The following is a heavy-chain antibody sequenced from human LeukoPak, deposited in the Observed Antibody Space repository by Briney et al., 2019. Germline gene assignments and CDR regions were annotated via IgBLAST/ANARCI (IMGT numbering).Heavy chain of an antibody. V-gene: IGHV3-48*04. Sequence: GGSLRLSCAASGFTFSSYSMNWVRLAPGKGLEWVSSISRSATTIYYADSVKGRFTISRDNAKNSLYLQMNSLRAEDTAVYFCARVGALSSSWLLYWGQGTLVTVSS. D-gene: IGHD6-13*01. CDR2: ISRSATTI. CDR3: ARVGALSSSWLLY. CDR1: GFTFSSYS. J-gene: IGHJ4*02.